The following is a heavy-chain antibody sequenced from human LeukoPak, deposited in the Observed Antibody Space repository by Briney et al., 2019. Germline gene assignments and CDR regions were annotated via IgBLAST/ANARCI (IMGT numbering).Heavy chain of an antibody. V-gene: IGHV1-8*03. CDR3: ARIYDSSGYYPFDY. CDR2: MNLNSGNT. J-gene: IGHJ4*02. Sequence: ASVKVSCKASGYTFTSYDINWVRQATGQGLEWMGWMNLNSGNTGYAQKFQGRVTITRDTSASTAYMELSSLRSEDTAVYYCARIYDSSGYYPFDYWGQGTLVTVSS. D-gene: IGHD3-22*01. CDR1: GYTFTSYD.